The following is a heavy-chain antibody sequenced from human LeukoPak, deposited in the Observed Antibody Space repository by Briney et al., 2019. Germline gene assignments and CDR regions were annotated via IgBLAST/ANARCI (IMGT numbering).Heavy chain of an antibody. V-gene: IGHV4-34*01. D-gene: IGHD3-22*01. CDR3: ARGLRYYDSSGSYYFDY. CDR1: GGSFSGYC. CDR2: INHSGST. Sequence: SETLSLTCAVYGGSFSGYCWSWIRQPPGKGLEWMGEINHSGSTNYNPSLKSRVTISVDTSKNQFSLKLSSVTAADTAVYYCARGLRYYDSSGSYYFDYWGQGTLVTVSS. J-gene: IGHJ4*02.